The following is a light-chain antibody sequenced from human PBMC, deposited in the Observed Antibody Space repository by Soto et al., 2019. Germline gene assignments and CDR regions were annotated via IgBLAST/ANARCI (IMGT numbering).Light chain of an antibody. CDR3: SSYAGYSTSVV. CDR1: SSDVGSYNL. Sequence: QSALTQPASVSGSPRQSITISCTGTSSDVGSYNLVSWYQQHPGKAPKLMIYEANKRPSGVSDRFSGSKSGNTASLTISGLQAEDEAEYYCSSYAGYSTSVVFGGGTKLTVL. CDR2: EAN. V-gene: IGLV2-23*01. J-gene: IGLJ2*01.